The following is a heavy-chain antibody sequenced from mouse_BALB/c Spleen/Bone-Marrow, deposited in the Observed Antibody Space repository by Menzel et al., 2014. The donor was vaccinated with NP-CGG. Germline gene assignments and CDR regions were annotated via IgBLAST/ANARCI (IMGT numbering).Heavy chain of an antibody. Sequence: EVHLVDSGGGLVQPGGARKLSCAASGFTFSSFVMHWVRQAPEKGLEWVAYISSGSSTILYADTVKGRFTVSRDNPKNTLFLQMTSLRSEDTAMYYCTRGGNWDDFDYWGQGTTLAGSS. V-gene: IGHV5-17*02. D-gene: IGHD4-1*01. CDR3: TRGGNWDDFDY. J-gene: IGHJ2*01. CDR2: ISSGSSTI. CDR1: GFTFSSFV.